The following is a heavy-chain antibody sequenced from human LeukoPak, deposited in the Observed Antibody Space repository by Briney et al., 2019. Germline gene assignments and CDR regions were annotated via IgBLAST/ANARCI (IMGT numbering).Heavy chain of an antibody. Sequence: GASVKVSCKVSGYTLTELSMHWVRQAPGKGLEWMGGFDPEDGETIYAQKFQGRVTMTEDTSTDTAYMELSSLTSEDTAVYYCATYPYLAYCGGDCYREFDYWGQGTLVTVSS. CDR1: GYTLTELS. J-gene: IGHJ4*02. CDR2: FDPEDGET. D-gene: IGHD2-21*02. CDR3: ATYPYLAYCGGDCYREFDY. V-gene: IGHV1-24*01.